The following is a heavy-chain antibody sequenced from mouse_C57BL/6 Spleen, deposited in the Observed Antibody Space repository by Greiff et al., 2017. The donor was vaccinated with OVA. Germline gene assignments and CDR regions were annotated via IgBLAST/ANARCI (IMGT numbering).Heavy chain of an antibody. J-gene: IGHJ4*01. D-gene: IGHD1-1*01. Sequence: QVQLQQPGTELVKPGASVKLSCKASGYTFTSYWMHWVKQRPGQGLEWIGNINPSNGGTNYNEKFKSKATLTVDKSSSTAYMQLSSLTSEDSAVYYCARSGLTTVVVSYYAMDYWGQGTSVTVSS. CDR1: GYTFTSYW. CDR2: INPSNGGT. V-gene: IGHV1-53*01. CDR3: ARSGLTTVVVSYYAMDY.